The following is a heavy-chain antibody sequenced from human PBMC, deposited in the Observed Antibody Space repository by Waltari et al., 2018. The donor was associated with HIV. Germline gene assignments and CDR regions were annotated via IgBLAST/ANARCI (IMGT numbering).Heavy chain of an antibody. CDR3: STYGDSEAFDI. CDR1: GFTFADYA. V-gene: IGHV3-43D*03. Sequence: EVQLVESGGVVVQPGGSLRPSCAASGFTFADYAMPWVRQAPGKGLEWVSLISWDGGSTYYADSVKGRFTISRDNSKNSLYLQMNSLRAEDTALYYCSTYGDSEAFDIWGQGTMVTVSS. J-gene: IGHJ3*02. D-gene: IGHD4-17*01. CDR2: ISWDGGST.